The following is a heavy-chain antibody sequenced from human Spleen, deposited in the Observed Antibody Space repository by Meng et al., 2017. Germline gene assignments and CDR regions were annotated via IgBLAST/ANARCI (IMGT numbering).Heavy chain of an antibody. CDR2: INAVFGTT. D-gene: IGHD1-26*01. Sequence: QVQLVQSGAEVMKPGSSVKVSCKALGGIFSNYVIGWVRQAPGQGLEWMGGINAVFGTTNYAQKFQDRVTITSDESTSTVYMDLSSLRSEDTGVYYCARDLGSAAGYWGQGTLVTVSS. V-gene: IGHV1-69*05. CDR3: ARDLGSAAGY. J-gene: IGHJ4*02. CDR1: GGIFSNYV.